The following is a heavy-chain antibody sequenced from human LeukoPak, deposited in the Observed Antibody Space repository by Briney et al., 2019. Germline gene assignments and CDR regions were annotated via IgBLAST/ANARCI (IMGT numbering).Heavy chain of an antibody. D-gene: IGHD3-9*01. V-gene: IGHV4-59*08. Sequence: SETLSLTCTVSADSMRDHFCSWIRQPPGKGLEWIGYIYYRETTNYNPSLKSRVTISIDKSKRQFSLRLNSVTASDTAVYYCARTGDVYDTLTGYSYFFDYWGQGTLVTVSS. CDR3: ARTGDVYDTLTGYSYFFDY. J-gene: IGHJ4*02. CDR2: IYYRETT. CDR1: ADSMRDHF.